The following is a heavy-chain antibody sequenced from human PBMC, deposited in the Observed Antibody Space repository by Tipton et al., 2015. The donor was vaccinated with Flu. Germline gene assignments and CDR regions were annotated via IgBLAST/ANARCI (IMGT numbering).Heavy chain of an antibody. J-gene: IGHJ4*02. Sequence: LRLSCTVSGYSISSGYYWGWIRQPPGKGLEWIGSIYYSGSTYYNPSLKSRVTISLDTSKNQFSLKLSSVTAADTAVYYCARDDSGFNDYWGPGTLVTVSS. CDR2: IYYSGST. CDR1: GYSISSGYY. D-gene: IGHD3-22*01. V-gene: IGHV4-38-2*02. CDR3: ARDDSGFNDY.